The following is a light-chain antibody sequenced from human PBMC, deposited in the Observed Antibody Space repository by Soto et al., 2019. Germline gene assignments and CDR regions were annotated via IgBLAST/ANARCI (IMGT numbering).Light chain of an antibody. CDR1: SRDVGGYNY. V-gene: IGLV2-14*01. Sequence: QSALTQPASVSGSPGQSITSSCTGTSRDVGGYNYVSWYQQHPGKAPKLMIYDVSNRPSGVSNRFSGSKSGNTASLTISGLQAEDEADYYCSSYTSSSTVVFGGGTTLTVL. J-gene: IGLJ2*01. CDR2: DVS. CDR3: SSYTSSSTVV.